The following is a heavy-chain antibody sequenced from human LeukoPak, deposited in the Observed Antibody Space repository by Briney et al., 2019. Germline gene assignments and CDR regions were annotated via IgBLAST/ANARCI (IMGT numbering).Heavy chain of an antibody. V-gene: IGHV1-69*13. J-gene: IGHJ5*02. D-gene: IGHD2-21*02. CDR3: AIEGYCGGDCYSRGFDP. CDR2: IIPIFGTA. CDR1: GYTFTSYA. Sequence: SVKVSCKASGYTFTSYAMNWVRQAPGQGFEWMGGIIPIFGTANYAQKFQGRVTITADESTSTAYMELSSLRSEDTAVYYCAIEGYCGGDCYSRGFDPWGQGTLVTVSS.